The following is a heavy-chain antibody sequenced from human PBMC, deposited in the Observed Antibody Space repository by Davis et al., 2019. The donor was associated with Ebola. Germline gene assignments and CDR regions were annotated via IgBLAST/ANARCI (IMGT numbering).Heavy chain of an antibody. D-gene: IGHD1-26*01. Sequence: PGGSLRLSCAASGFIFNSYGMHWVRQAPGKGLEWVALISYDERNKYYADSVQGRFTISRDNSKNTLHLQMNSLRPEDTAVYYCAKVGVGVTSYLDLWGHGTMVIVSS. CDR2: ISYDERNK. CDR1: GFIFNSYG. V-gene: IGHV3-30*18. CDR3: AKVGVGVTSYLDL. J-gene: IGHJ3*01.